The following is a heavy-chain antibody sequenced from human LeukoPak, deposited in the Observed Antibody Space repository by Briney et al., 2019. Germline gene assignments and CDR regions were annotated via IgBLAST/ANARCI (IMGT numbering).Heavy chain of an antibody. Sequence: GGSLRLSCAASVFTFSSYGVHWLRQAGGNGLECVAVIWYDGSNKYYADCVKGRFTISRDNAKNSLYLQMNRLRAEDTDVYYCARDHPYGDYVDYWGQGTLVTVSS. CDR2: IWYDGSNK. CDR3: ARDHPYGDYVDY. V-gene: IGHV3-33*01. D-gene: IGHD4-17*01. J-gene: IGHJ4*02. CDR1: VFTFSSYG.